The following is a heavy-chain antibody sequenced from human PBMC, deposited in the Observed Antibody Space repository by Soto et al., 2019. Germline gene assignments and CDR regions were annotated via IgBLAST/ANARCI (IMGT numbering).Heavy chain of an antibody. CDR1: NDSISSYY. V-gene: IGHV4-59*01. CDR3: ARTTSMTTMIYY. Sequence: SETLSLTCTVSNDSISSYYWSWIRQPPGKGLEWIGYVYYSGGTKYNPSLKSRLTMSLDMSKKQFSLRLTSVTAADTAVYFCARTTSMTTMIYYWGKGTQVPVSS. D-gene: IGHD4-17*01. CDR2: VYYSGGT. J-gene: IGHJ4*02.